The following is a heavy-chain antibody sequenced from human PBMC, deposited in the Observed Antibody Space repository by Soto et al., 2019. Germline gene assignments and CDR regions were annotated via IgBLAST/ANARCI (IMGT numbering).Heavy chain of an antibody. V-gene: IGHV1-46*01. D-gene: IGHD4-4*01. J-gene: IGHJ4*02. CDR3: ARYDYNGYYFDY. CDR1: GYTFSNYY. Sequence: QVQLVQSGAEVKKPGASVRVSCKASGYTFSNYYMHWVRQAPGQEHEWMGIINPSGGSTTYAQKFQGRVTMTRDTSTSTVYMELSSLRSEDTAVYYCARYDYNGYYFDYWGQGTLVTVSS. CDR2: INPSGGST.